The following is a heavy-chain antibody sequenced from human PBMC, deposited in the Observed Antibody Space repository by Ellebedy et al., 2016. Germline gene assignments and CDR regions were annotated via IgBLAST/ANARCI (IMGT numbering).Heavy chain of an antibody. CDR2: IYPGDSDT. J-gene: IGHJ4*02. Sequence: GESLKISCKGSGYSFTNYWIGWVRQMPGKGLEWMGIIYPGDSDTRYSPSFQGQVTISADKSISTAYLQWSSLKASDTAMYYCARRGQDSSGYYFGNFDYWGQGTLVTVSS. V-gene: IGHV5-51*01. D-gene: IGHD3-22*01. CDR1: GYSFTNYW. CDR3: ARRGQDSSGYYFGNFDY.